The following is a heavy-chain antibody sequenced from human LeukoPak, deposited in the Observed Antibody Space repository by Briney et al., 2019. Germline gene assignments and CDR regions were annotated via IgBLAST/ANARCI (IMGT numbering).Heavy chain of an antibody. V-gene: IGHV1-69*13. CDR3: ARFSVNYYDSSGYYDY. J-gene: IGHJ4*02. CDR2: IIPIFGTA. D-gene: IGHD3-22*01. Sequence: WASVKVSCKASGYAFTSYDISWVRQAPGQGLEWMGGIIPIFGTANYAQKFQGRVTITADESTSTAYMELSSLRSEDTAVYYCARFSVNYYDSSGYYDYWGQGTLVTVSS. CDR1: GYAFTSYD.